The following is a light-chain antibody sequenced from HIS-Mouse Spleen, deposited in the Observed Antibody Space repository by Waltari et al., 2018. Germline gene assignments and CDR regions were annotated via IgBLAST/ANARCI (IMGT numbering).Light chain of an antibody. CDR1: SLRSHC. CDR3: NSRDSSGNHVV. Sequence: SSELPQDPAVSVALGQTVRITCLGDSLRSHCSSWYQQKPGQAPVLVIYGKNNRPSGIPDRFSGSSSGNTASLTITGAQAEDEADYYCNSRDSSGNHVVFGGGTKLTVL. CDR2: GKN. V-gene: IGLV3-19*01. J-gene: IGLJ2*01.